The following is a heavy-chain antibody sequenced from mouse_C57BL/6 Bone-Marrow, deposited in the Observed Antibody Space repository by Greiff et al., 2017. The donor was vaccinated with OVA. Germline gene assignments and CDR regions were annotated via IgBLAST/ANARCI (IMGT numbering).Heavy chain of an antibody. V-gene: IGHV1-82*01. D-gene: IGHD1-3*01. CDR2: IYPGDGDT. CDR1: GYAFSSSW. Sequence: QVQLKESGPELVKPGASVKISCKASGYAFSSSWMNWVKQRPGKGLEWIGRIYPGDGDTNYNGKFKGKATLTADKSSSTAYMQLSSLTSEDSAVYFCALGGIITIIEEAYWGQGTLVTVSA. CDR3: ALGGIITIIEEAY. J-gene: IGHJ3*01.